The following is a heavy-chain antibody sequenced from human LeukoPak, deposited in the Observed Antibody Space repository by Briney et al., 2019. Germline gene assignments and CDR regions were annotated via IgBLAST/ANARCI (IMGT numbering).Heavy chain of an antibody. V-gene: IGHV4-4*07. CDR2: IYTSGST. J-gene: IGHJ5*02. CDR1: GGSIISYY. D-gene: IGHD3-22*01. Sequence: PSETLSLTCTVSGGSIISYYWSWIRQPAGKGLEWIGRIYTSGSTNYNPSLKSRVTMSVDTSKNQFSLKLSSMTAADTAVYYCARDRTYYYDGSGYYLFDPWGQGTLVTVSS. CDR3: ARDRTYYYDGSGYYLFDP.